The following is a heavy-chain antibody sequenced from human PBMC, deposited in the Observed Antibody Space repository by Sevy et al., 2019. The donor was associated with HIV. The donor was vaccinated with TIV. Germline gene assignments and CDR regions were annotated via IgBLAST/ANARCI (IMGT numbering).Heavy chain of an antibody. J-gene: IGHJ5*02. CDR2: IKSKTDGETT. CDR3: TTDHYTSRWLLGS. D-gene: IGHD3-22*01. Sequence: GGSLRLSCAASGFTFSYAWMSWVRQAPGKGLEWVGRIKSKTDGETTDYTGPVKGRFTISRDDSKNTLYLQMNSLKTEETAVYHCTTDHYTSRWLLGSWGQGALVTVSS. V-gene: IGHV3-15*01. CDR1: GFTFSYAW.